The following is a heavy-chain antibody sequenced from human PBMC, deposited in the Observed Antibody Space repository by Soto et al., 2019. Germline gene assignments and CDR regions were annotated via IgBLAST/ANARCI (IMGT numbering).Heavy chain of an antibody. J-gene: IGHJ3*02. D-gene: IGHD5-12*01. CDR3: AKHRVATIVYDAFDI. CDR2: ISGSGVGT. CDR1: GFTFSSYA. Sequence: EVQLLESGGGLVQPGGSLRLSCAASGFTFSSYAMSWVRQAPGKGLEWVSAISGSGVGTYYADSVKGRFTISRDNSKNTLYLQMNRLRAEATALYYCAKHRVATIVYDAFDIWGPGTMVTVSS. V-gene: IGHV3-23*01.